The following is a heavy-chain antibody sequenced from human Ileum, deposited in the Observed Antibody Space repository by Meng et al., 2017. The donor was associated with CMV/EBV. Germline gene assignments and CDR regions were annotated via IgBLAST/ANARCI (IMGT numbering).Heavy chain of an antibody. CDR2: ISAYNGNT. CDR1: GYTFTSYG. CDR3: ARDGVSSTSSWYNY. V-gene: IGHV1-18*01. Sequence: ASVKVSCKASGYTFTSYGISWLRQAPGQGLEWMGWISAYNGNTNYAQKLQGRVTMTTDTSTSTAYMELRSLRSDDTAVYYCARDGVSSTSSWYNYWGQGTLVTVSS. D-gene: IGHD6-13*01. J-gene: IGHJ4*02.